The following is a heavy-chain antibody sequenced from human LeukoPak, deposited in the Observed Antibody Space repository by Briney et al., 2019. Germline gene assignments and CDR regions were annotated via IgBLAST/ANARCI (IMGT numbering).Heavy chain of an antibody. CDR1: GGSFNGYY. CDR2: INHGVST. Sequence: SETLSLTCAVYGGSFNGYYWSWIRQPPGKGLEWIGEINHGVSTNYNPSLKSRVTISVDTSKNQFSLKLSSVTAADTAVYYCARGLFVVVPAAIRGSWFDPWGQGTLVTVSS. J-gene: IGHJ5*02. V-gene: IGHV4-34*01. D-gene: IGHD2-2*01. CDR3: ARGLFVVVPAAIRGSWFDP.